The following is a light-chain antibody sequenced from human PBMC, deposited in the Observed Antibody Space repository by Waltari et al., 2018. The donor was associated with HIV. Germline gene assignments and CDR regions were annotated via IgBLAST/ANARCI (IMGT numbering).Light chain of an antibody. V-gene: IGLV2-11*02. CDR3: SSYTGGYTFV. CDR2: GVH. J-gene: IGLJ1*01. CDR1: SSDVGGFNS. Sequence: QSALTQPRSLSGSPGKAVTISCTGTSSDVGGFNSVSWYTQHPGKLPKLMFHGVHRPPSGVPVRFSGSNAGSTASLTISVLQAEDEADYYCSSYTGGYTFVFGTGTKVTVL.